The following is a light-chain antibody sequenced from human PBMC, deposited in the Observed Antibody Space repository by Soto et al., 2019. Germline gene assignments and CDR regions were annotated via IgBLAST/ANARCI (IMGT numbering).Light chain of an antibody. Sequence: QSVLSQPPSVSAAPGQRVTISCSGSSSNIGGNSVSWYQQLPGTAPKLLIYDDDQRPSGIPDRFSGSKSGTSATLGITGFQTGDEADYYCGSWDSSLSAYVFGTGTTVTVL. CDR2: DDD. CDR1: SSNIGGNS. V-gene: IGLV1-51*01. CDR3: GSWDSSLSAYV. J-gene: IGLJ1*01.